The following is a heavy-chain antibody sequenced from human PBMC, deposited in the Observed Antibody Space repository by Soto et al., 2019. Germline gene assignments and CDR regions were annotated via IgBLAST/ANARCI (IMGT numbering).Heavy chain of an antibody. D-gene: IGHD3-9*01. CDR3: ARADYEILTGSYAMDV. CDR2: VSTSGDT. Sequence: PSETLSLTCTVSDDFISSYYWNWIRQPAGKGLEWIGRVSTSGDTNYNPSLESRVTMSVDTSKKQFSLKLTSVTAADTAVYFCARADYEILTGSYAMDVWGQGTTVTVSS. V-gene: IGHV4-4*07. CDR1: DDFISSYY. J-gene: IGHJ6*02.